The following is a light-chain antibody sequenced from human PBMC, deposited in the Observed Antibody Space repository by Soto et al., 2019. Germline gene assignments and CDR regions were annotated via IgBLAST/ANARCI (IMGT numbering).Light chain of an antibody. J-gene: IGKJ1*01. V-gene: IGKV3-20*01. CDR1: QSVSSTL. Sequence: ELVLTQSPVALSLSSGERATLSCRASQSVSSTLLTWYQQKPGQAPRLLIYGVSSRATGIPARFSGSGSGTDFTLTVSRVEPDDFAVYFCQHYGDSSWTFGQGSRVEIK. CDR2: GVS. CDR3: QHYGDSSWT.